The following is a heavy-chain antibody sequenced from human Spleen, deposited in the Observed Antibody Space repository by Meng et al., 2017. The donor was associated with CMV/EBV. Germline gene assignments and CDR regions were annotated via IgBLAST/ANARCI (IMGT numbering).Heavy chain of an antibody. CDR1: GFTLSSYA. V-gene: IGHV3-21*01. CDR3: AREGNGIVGATYYYYGMDV. CDR2: ISSSSNYI. J-gene: IGHJ6*02. D-gene: IGHD1-26*01. Sequence: GGSLRLSCAASGFTLSSYAMNWVRQTPGKGLEWVSSISSSSNYIYYADSVKGRFTISRDNAKNSLYLQMNSLRAEDTAVYYCAREGNGIVGATYYYYGMDVWGQGTTVTVSS.